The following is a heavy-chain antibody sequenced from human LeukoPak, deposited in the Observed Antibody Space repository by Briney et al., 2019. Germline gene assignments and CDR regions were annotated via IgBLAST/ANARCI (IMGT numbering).Heavy chain of an antibody. CDR2: IKEDGSGK. J-gene: IGHJ5*02. Sequence: PGGSLRLSCAASGFAFSSYTMTWVRQAPGKGLEWVANIKEDGSGKYYVDSVKGRFTISRDNAKNSLYLQMNSLRAEDTAVYYCAREKYCSGSSCYALFDPWGQGTLVTVSS. V-gene: IGHV3-7*01. CDR3: AREKYCSGSSCYALFDP. D-gene: IGHD2-2*01. CDR1: GFAFSSYT.